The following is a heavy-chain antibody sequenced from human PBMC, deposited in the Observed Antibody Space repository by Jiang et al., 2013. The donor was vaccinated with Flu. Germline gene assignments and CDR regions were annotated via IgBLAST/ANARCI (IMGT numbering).Heavy chain of an antibody. J-gene: IGHJ4*02. CDR1: GGSISSSNW. V-gene: IGHV4-4*02. CDR3: ARDTPADCSSTSCYRAFDY. D-gene: IGHD2-2*01. Sequence: GPGLVKPSGTLSLTCAVSGGSISSSNWWSWVRQPPGKGLEWIGEIYHSGSTNYNPSLKSRVTISVDKSKNQFSLKLSSVTAADTAMYYCARDTPADCSSTSCYRAFDYWGQGTLVTVSS. CDR2: IYHSGST.